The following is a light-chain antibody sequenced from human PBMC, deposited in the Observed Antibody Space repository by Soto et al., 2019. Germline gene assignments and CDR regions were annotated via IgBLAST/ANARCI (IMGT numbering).Light chain of an antibody. J-gene: IGLJ1*01. V-gene: IGLV1-51*01. CDR2: ETD. CDR1: SSNIGNGY. Sequence: QSVLTQPPSVSAAPGQKVTISCSGSSSNIGNGYVSWYRQLPGTAPKLLIYETDKRTTGTPERFSGSKSGTSATLGITGLQTGDEADYYCQSYDSSLSVHYVFGTGTKVTIL. CDR3: QSYDSSLSVHYV.